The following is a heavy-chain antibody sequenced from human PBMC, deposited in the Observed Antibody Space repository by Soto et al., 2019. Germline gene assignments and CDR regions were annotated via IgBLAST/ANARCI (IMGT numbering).Heavy chain of an antibody. J-gene: IGHJ1*01. CDR2: IIPILGTA. V-gene: IGHV1-69*08. CDR3: AGDGELLRVGYFQH. D-gene: IGHD1-26*01. Sequence: QVQLVQSGAEVKKPGSSVKVSCKASGGTFSSYTISWVRQAPGQGLEWMGRIIPILGTANYAQKFQGRVTITADKSTSKAYRELSSLRSADTAVYYCAGDGELLRVGYFQHWGPGTLVTVSS. CDR1: GGTFSSYT.